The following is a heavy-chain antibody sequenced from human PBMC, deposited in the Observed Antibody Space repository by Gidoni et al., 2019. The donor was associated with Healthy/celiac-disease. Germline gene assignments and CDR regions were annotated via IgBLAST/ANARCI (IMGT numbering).Heavy chain of an antibody. Sequence: QVQLVQSGAEVQKPGASVKVSCKASGYTVTSYGISWVRQAPGQGLEWMGWISAYNGNTNYAQKLQGRVTMTKDISTSTAYIELRSLRSDATAVYYCARDVGSFRNWFDPWGQGTLVTVSS. J-gene: IGHJ5*02. D-gene: IGHD3-10*01. CDR1: GYTVTSYG. CDR2: ISAYNGNT. V-gene: IGHV1-18*01. CDR3: ARDVGSFRNWFDP.